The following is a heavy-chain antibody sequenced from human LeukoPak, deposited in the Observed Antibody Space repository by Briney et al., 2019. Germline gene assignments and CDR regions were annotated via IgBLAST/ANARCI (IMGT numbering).Heavy chain of an antibody. Sequence: RASETLSLTCAVYGGSFSGYYWSWIRQPPGKGLEWIGEINHSGSTNYNPSLKSRVTISVDTSKNQFSLNLSSVTAADTAVYFSARRRVVVASTDGASGAFDIWGQGTMVTVSS. J-gene: IGHJ3*02. CDR3: ARRRVVVASTDGASGAFDI. V-gene: IGHV4-34*01. CDR2: INHSGST. D-gene: IGHD2-15*01. CDR1: GGSFSGYY.